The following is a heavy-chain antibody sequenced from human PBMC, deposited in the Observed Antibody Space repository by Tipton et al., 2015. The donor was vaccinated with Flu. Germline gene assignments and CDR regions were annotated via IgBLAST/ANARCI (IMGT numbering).Heavy chain of an antibody. CDR1: GGSVSSGSYY. V-gene: IGHV4-61*01. D-gene: IGHD4-23*01. J-gene: IGHJ6*03. CDR3: ARFPSQDGGNYSGPRYYYYYMDV. Sequence: TLSLTCTVSGGSVSSGSYYWSWIRQPPGKGLEWIGYIYYSGSTNYNPSLKSRVTISVDTSKNQFSLKLSSVTAADTAVYYCARFPSQDGGNYSGPRYYYYYMDVWGKGTTVTVSS. CDR2: IYYSGST.